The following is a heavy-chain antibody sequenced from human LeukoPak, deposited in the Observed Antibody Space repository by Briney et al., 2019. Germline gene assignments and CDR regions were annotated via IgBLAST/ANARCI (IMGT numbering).Heavy chain of an antibody. Sequence: PSQTLSLTCTVSGGSISSGGYYWSWIRQHRGKGLEWIGYNYYSGSTDYNPSLKSRFTMSVDTSKNQFSLKLSSVTAADTAVYYCASADYDMAFDIWGQGTMVTVSS. V-gene: IGHV4-31*03. CDR1: GGSISSGGYY. CDR3: ASADYDMAFDI. J-gene: IGHJ3*02. CDR2: NYYSGST. D-gene: IGHD3-9*01.